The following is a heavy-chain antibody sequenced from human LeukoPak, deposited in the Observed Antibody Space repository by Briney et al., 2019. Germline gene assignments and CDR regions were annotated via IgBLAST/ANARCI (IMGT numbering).Heavy chain of an antibody. CDR1: GFTFRSYL. Sequence: GGSLRLLCAASGFTFRSYLMNWVRQAPGRGVVWVSSISTWSIYIYYADSLKGRFTISRDNAKNSLYLQMNSLRAEDTAVYYCARGTDGYNLVDAFDIWGQGTMVTASS. CDR3: ARGTDGYNLVDAFDI. D-gene: IGHD5-24*01. CDR2: ISTWSIYI. V-gene: IGHV3-21*03. J-gene: IGHJ3*02.